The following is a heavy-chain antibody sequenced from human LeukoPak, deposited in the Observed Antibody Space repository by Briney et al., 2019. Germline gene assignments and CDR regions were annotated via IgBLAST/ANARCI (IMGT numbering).Heavy chain of an antibody. V-gene: IGHV3-9*01. Sequence: PGGSLRLSCAASGFTFDDYAMHWVRQAPGKGLEWVSGISWNSGSIGYADSVKGRFTISRDNAKNSLYLQMNSLRAEDTALYYCTTLSGDYVKSDYWGQGTLVTVSS. CDR3: TTLSGDYVKSDY. CDR1: GFTFDDYA. J-gene: IGHJ4*02. CDR2: ISWNSGSI. D-gene: IGHD4-17*01.